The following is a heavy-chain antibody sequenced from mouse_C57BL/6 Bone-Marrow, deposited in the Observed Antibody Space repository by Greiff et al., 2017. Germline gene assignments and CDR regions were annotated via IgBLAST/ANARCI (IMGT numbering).Heavy chain of an antibody. CDR2: LWSGGST. V-gene: IGHV2-2*01. CDR3: ASIYYGNPFAY. D-gene: IGHD2-1*01. Sequence: VQLVESGPGLVQPSQSLSITCTVSGFSLTSYGVHWVRQSPGKGLEWLGVLWSGGSTDYNAAFISRLSISKDNSKRQVFFKMNSLQADDTAIYYCASIYYGNPFAYWGQGTLVTVSA. CDR1: GFSLTSYG. J-gene: IGHJ3*01.